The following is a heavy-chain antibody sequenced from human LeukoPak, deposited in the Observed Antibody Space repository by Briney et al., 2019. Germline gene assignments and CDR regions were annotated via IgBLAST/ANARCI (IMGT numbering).Heavy chain of an antibody. CDR2: INHSGST. D-gene: IGHD4-17*01. J-gene: IGHJ5*02. CDR3: ARDSRSAVTICFDP. V-gene: IGHV4-34*01. Sequence: SETLSLTCAVYCGHFSGYYWSWIRQPPGKGPGWIEEINHSGSTNYSPCLKSRVTISIDTSKNQFSLKLSSVTAADRAMYYCARDSRSAVTICFDPWGQGTLVTVSS. CDR1: CGHFSGYY.